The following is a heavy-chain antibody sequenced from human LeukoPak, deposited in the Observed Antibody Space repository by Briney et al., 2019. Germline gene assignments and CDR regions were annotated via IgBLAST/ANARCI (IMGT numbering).Heavy chain of an antibody. V-gene: IGHV1-8*01. CDR3: AGSIAAAGTFDY. Sequence: ASVKVSXKASGYTFTSYDINWVRQATGQGLEWMGWMNPNSGNTGYAQKFQGRVTMTRNTSISTAYMELSSLRSEDTAVYYCAGSIAAAGTFDYWGQGTLVTVSS. J-gene: IGHJ4*02. CDR1: GYTFTSYD. CDR2: MNPNSGNT. D-gene: IGHD6-13*01.